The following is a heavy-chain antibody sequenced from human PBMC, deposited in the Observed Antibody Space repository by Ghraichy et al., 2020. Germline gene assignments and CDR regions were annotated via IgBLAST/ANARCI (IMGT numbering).Heavy chain of an antibody. Sequence: ETLSLTCAASGFTFSSYAMSWVRQAPGKGLEWVSAISGSGGSTYYADSVKGRFTISRDNSKNTLYLQMNSLRAEDTAVYYCAKRKGQLEPPYYFDYWGQGTLVTVSS. CDR2: ISGSGGST. CDR1: GFTFSSYA. V-gene: IGHV3-23*01. J-gene: IGHJ4*02. D-gene: IGHD1-1*01. CDR3: AKRKGQLEPPYYFDY.